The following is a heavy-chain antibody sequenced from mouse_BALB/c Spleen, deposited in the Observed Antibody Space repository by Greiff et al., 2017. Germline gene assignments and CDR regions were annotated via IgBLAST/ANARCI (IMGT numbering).Heavy chain of an antibody. CDR1: GYTFTDYA. Sequence: VKLMESGPELVRPGVSVKISCKGSGYTFTDYAMHWVKQSHAKSLEWIGVISTYYGNTNYNQKFKGKATMTVDKSSSTAYMELARLTSEDSAIYYCARGATGAMDYWGQGTSVTVSS. J-gene: IGHJ4*01. CDR3: ARGATGAMDY. V-gene: IGHV1-67*01. D-gene: IGHD3-1*01. CDR2: ISTYYGNT.